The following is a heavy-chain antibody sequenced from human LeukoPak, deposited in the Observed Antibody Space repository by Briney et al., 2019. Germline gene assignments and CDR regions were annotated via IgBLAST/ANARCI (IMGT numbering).Heavy chain of an antibody. J-gene: IGHJ4*02. CDR2: IKQDGSEK. CDR1: GFTFISHW. Sequence: GGSLRLSCAASGFTFISHWISWVRQAPGKWLEWVANIKQDGSEKFYVDSVKGRFTISRDNAKNSLYLQMNSLRAEDTAVYYCARDALGYSSSDYWGQGTLVTVSS. V-gene: IGHV3-7*03. D-gene: IGHD6-13*01. CDR3: ARDALGYSSSDY.